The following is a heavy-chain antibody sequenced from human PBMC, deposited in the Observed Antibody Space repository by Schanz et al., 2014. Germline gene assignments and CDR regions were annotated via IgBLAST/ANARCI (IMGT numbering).Heavy chain of an antibody. CDR1: GFIVSSTY. Sequence: DVQLVDSGGGLVQPGGSQRLSCAASGFIVSSTYMTWVRQAPGKGLEWVSRMIGSGSSVFYADSVKGRFTISRDNLKNTLYLQINNLRAEDTAVYYCAYYDVLTGFDYWGQGTQVTVSS. V-gene: IGHV3-23*04. J-gene: IGHJ4*02. CDR3: AYYDVLTGFDY. CDR2: MIGSGSSV. D-gene: IGHD3-9*01.